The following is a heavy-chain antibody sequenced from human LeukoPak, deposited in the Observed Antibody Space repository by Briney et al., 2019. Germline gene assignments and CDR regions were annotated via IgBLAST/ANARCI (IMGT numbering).Heavy chain of an antibody. CDR2: IYYSGTT. CDR1: GGSVSSSSYY. Sequence: ETSETLSLTCTVSGGSVSSSSYYWGWIRQPPGKGLEWIGSIYYSGTTYYSSSLKSRVIISVDTSKNQFSLKLSSVTATDTAVYYCARHEAQDFDYWGQGTLVTVSS. V-gene: IGHV4-39*01. J-gene: IGHJ4*02. CDR3: ARHEAQDFDY.